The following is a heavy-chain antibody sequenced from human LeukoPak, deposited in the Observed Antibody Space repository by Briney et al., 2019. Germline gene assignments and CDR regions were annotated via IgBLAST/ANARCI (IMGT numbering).Heavy chain of an antibody. Sequence: ASVKVSCKASGYTFTSYYMHWVRQAPGQGLEWMGIINPSGGSTSYAQKFQGRVTMTRDTSKSTVYMELSSLRSEDTAVYYCARGDIVGTYSAYYYYGMDVWGQGTTVTVSS. D-gene: IGHD1-26*01. J-gene: IGHJ6*02. CDR2: INPSGGST. CDR1: GYTFTSYY. CDR3: ARGDIVGTYSAYYYYGMDV. V-gene: IGHV1-46*01.